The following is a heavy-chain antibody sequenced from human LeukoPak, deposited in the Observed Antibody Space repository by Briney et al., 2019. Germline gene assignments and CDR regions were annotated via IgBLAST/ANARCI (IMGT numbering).Heavy chain of an antibody. J-gene: IGHJ4*02. Sequence: GASVKVSCKASGGTFSSYAINWVRQAPGQGLEWMGGIIPIFGTANYAQKFQGRVTITADKSTSTAYMELSSLRSEDTAVYYCASTSSSWTFDYWGQGTLVTVSS. CDR3: ASTSSSWTFDY. CDR2: IIPIFGTA. V-gene: IGHV1-69*06. CDR1: GGTFSSYA. D-gene: IGHD6-13*01.